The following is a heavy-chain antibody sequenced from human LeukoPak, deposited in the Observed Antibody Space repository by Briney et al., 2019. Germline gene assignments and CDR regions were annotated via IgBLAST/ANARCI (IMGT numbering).Heavy chain of an antibody. CDR1: GFTFSSYG. V-gene: IGHV3-30*03. Sequence: GGSLRLSCAASGFTFSSYGMHWVRQAPGKGLEWVAVISYDGSNKYYADSVKGRFTISRDNSKNTLYLQMNSLRAEDTAVYYCAFPSGYSYGYPLDYWGQGTLVTVSS. J-gene: IGHJ4*02. CDR2: ISYDGSNK. CDR3: AFPSGYSYGYPLDY. D-gene: IGHD5-18*01.